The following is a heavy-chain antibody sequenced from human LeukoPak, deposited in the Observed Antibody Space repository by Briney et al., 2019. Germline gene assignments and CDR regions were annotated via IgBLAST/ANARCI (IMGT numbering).Heavy chain of an antibody. V-gene: IGHV3-23*01. CDR3: AKAAVYHDSCPDS. J-gene: IGHJ4*02. Sequence: GGSLRLSCAASGFIFSTYTMNWVRQAPGRGLEWVSSISSSGGSTYYADSVKGRFTISRDNSKNTLYLQVNSLRAEDTAVYYCAKAAVYHDSCPDSWGQGTLVTVSS. CDR1: GFIFSTYT. D-gene: IGHD5/OR15-5a*01. CDR2: ISSSGGST.